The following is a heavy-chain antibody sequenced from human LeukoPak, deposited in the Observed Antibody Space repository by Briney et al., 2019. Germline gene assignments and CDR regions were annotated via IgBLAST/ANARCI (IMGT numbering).Heavy chain of an antibody. J-gene: IGHJ4*02. V-gene: IGHV3-21*01. CDR2: ISSSSSYI. CDR1: GFTFSSYA. D-gene: IGHD6-19*01. Sequence: GGSLRLSCAASGFTFSSYAMNWVRQAPGKGLEWVSSISSSSSYIYYADSVKGRFTISRDNAKNSLYLQMNSLRAEDTAVYYCAREGSSGWYWFDYWGQGTLVTVST. CDR3: AREGSSGWYWFDY.